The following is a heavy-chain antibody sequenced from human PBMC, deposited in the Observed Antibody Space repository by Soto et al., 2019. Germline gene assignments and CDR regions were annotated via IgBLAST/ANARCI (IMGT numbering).Heavy chain of an antibody. V-gene: IGHV3-66*01. CDR3: VRDGWLHTSDY. D-gene: IGHD5-12*01. CDR1: GFTVSSNY. Sequence: EVQLVESGGGLVQPGGSLRLSCAASGFTVSSNYMSWVRQAPGKGLEWVSVIYSGGSTYYADSVKGRFTISRDNSKNTRYLQMNSLRAEDTAVYYCVRDGWLHTSDYRGQGTLVTVSS. J-gene: IGHJ4*02. CDR2: IYSGGST.